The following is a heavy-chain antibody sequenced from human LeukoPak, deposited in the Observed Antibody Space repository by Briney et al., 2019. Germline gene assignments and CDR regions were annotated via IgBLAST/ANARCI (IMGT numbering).Heavy chain of an antibody. Sequence: GGSLRLSCAASGFTFSSYAMHWVRQAPGKGLEWVAVISHDGSNKYYADSVKGRFTISRDNSKNTLYLQMNSLRAEDTAVYYCARVHRSPILTGYLHGAGDYWGQGTLVTVSS. CDR1: GFTFSSYA. J-gene: IGHJ4*02. CDR2: ISHDGSNK. CDR3: ARVHRSPILTGYLHGAGDY. D-gene: IGHD3-9*01. V-gene: IGHV3-30*04.